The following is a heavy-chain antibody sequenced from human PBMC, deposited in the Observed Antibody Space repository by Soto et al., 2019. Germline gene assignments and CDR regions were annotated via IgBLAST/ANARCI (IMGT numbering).Heavy chain of an antibody. CDR1: GETFSSYA. V-gene: IGHV1-69*08. D-gene: IGHD2-21*01. CDR3: ARRRYCGYDCYHKHYYGMDV. Sequence: QVQLVQSGAELKKTGSSVRVSCRASGETFSSYAVNWVRQAPGRGLEWMGRIVTVLGTTDYAQKFKGRVTITAEKSTKTVYMELSSLRSEDTAVYYCARRRYCGYDCYHKHYYGMDVWGLRTTVTVAS. J-gene: IGHJ6*02. CDR2: IVTVLGTT.